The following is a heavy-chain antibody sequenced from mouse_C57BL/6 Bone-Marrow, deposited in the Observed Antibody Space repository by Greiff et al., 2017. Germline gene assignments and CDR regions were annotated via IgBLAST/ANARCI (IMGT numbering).Heavy chain of an antibody. V-gene: IGHV7-1*02. D-gene: IGHD1-1*01. CDR1: GFTFSDFY. CDR3: ARDYYGSSYWYFDV. CDR2: SRNKANDYTT. J-gene: IGHJ1*01. Sequence: DVKLVESGGGLVQPGGSLRLSCATSGFTFSDFYMEWVRQPPGKRLEWIAASRNKANDYTTEYSASVKGRFIVSRDTSQSILYLQMHALRAEDTAIYYCARDYYGSSYWYFDVWGSGTTVTVSS.